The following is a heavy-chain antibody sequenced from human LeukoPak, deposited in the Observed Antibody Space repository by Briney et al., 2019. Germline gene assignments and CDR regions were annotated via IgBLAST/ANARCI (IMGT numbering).Heavy chain of an antibody. J-gene: IGHJ4*02. CDR1: GGSISSYY. D-gene: IGHD5-24*01. V-gene: IGHV4-59*01. Sequence: SETLSLTCTVSGGSISSYYWSWIRQPPGKGLEWIGYIYYSGSNNYNPSLKSRVTISVDTSKNQFSLKLSSVTAADTAVYYCARARRGRWLQSKSNFDYWGQGTLVTVSS. CDR3: ARARRGRWLQSKSNFDY. CDR2: IYYSGSN.